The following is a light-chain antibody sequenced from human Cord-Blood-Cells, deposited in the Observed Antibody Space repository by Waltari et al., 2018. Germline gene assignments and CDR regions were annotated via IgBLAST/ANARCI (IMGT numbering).Light chain of an antibody. CDR2: EGS. V-gene: IGLV2-23*01. J-gene: IGLJ3*02. Sequence: QSALTQPASVSGSPGQSITISCTGTSSDVGSYNLVSRYQQHPGKAPKLMMYEGSKRPSGVSNRFSGSKSGNTASLTISGLQAEDEVDYYCCSYAGSSTSVFGGGTKLTVL. CDR3: CSYAGSSTSV. CDR1: SSDVGSYNL.